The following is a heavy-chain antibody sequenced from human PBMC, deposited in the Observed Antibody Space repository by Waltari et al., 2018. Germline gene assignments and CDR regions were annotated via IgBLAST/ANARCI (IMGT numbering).Heavy chain of an antibody. CDR1: GGSFSGYY. J-gene: IGHJ6*03. Sequence: QVQLQQWGAGLLKPSETLSLTCAVYGGSFSGYYWSWIRQPPGKGLEWIGEINHSGSTHSNPSLKSRGTISVDTSKNQFSLKLSSVTAADTAVYYCARSRVLEWLLYGGYYYYYYMDVWGKGTTVTVSS. D-gene: IGHD3-3*01. CDR2: INHSGST. V-gene: IGHV4-34*01. CDR3: ARSRVLEWLLYGGYYYYYYMDV.